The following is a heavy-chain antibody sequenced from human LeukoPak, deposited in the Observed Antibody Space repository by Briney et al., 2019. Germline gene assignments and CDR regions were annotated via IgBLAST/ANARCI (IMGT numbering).Heavy chain of an antibody. CDR1: GFTFGYYE. CDR2: ISSSGSTI. D-gene: IGHD3-10*02. CDR3: AELGITMIGGV. J-gene: IGHJ6*04. V-gene: IGHV3-48*03. Sequence: PGGSLRLSCATSGFTFGYYEMNWVRQAPGKGLEWVSYISSSGSTIYYADSVKGRFTIFRDNAKNSLYLQMNSLRAEDTAVYYCAELGITMIGGVWGKGTTVTISS.